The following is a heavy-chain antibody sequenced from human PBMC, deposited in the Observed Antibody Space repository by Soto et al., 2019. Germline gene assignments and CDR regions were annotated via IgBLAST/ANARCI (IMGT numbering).Heavy chain of an antibody. Sequence: ASVKVSCKASGYSFYRYGISWVRQAPGQRPEWMGWISADNGDTRFSQKVQRRLTLTTDTSTNTAYMDLRSLSSDDTAVYYCARDRSYYYETSGYPFDYWGQGTQVTVSS. V-gene: IGHV1-18*01. D-gene: IGHD3-22*01. CDR2: ISADNGDT. J-gene: IGHJ4*02. CDR3: ARDRSYYYETSGYPFDY. CDR1: GYSFYRYG.